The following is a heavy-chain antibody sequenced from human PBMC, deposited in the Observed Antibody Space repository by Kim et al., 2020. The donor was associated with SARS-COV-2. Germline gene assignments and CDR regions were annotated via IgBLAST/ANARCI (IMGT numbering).Heavy chain of an antibody. J-gene: IGHJ4*02. Sequence: ITNYNLPLKCRVTISVNTSKNQFSLKLSSVTAADTAVYYCARDGLSHFDYWGQGTLVTVSS. D-gene: IGHD3-16*02. CDR2: IT. CDR3: ARDGLSHFDY. V-gene: IGHV4-59*01.